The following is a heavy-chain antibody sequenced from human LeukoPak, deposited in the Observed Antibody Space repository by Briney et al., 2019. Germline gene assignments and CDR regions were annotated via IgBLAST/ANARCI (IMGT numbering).Heavy chain of an antibody. CDR3: ARFSGYYY. D-gene: IGHD5-12*01. J-gene: IGHJ4*02. CDR2: IKQDGSEK. Sequence: GGSLRLSCAASGLTFSSYWMSWVRQAPGKGLEWVANIKQDGSEKYYVDSVKGRFTISRDNAKNSLYLQMNSLRAEDTAVYYCARFSGYYYWGQGTLVTVSS. CDR1: GLTFSSYW. V-gene: IGHV3-7*01.